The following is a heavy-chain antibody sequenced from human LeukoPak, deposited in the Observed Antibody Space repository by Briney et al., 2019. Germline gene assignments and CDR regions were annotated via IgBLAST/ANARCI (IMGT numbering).Heavy chain of an antibody. CDR2: IYYSGST. Sequence: SETLSLTCTVSGGSISSSSYYWAWIRQPPGKGLEWIGSIYYSGSTYYNPSLKSRVIISADTSKNQFSLKLSTVTAADTAVYYCARGPNTAGNYRAFDLWGQGTKVTVSS. CDR3: ARGPNTAGNYRAFDL. CDR1: GGSISSSSYY. J-gene: IGHJ3*01. D-gene: IGHD4-11*01. V-gene: IGHV4-39*07.